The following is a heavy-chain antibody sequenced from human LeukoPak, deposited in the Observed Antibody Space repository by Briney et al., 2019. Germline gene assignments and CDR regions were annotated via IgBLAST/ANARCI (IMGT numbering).Heavy chain of an antibody. D-gene: IGHD2-15*01. V-gene: IGHV3-21*01. J-gene: IGHJ4*02. CDR2: ISSSGSYR. CDR1: GFTFTTYS. CDR3: AKCSGGSYYHSDDY. Sequence: PGGSLRLSCAGAGFTFTTYSMNWVRQAPGKGLEWVSSISSSGSYRYHADSVKGRFTISRDNAKKSLYLQMNSLRAEDTAVYYCAKCSGGSYYHSDDYWGQGTLVTVSS.